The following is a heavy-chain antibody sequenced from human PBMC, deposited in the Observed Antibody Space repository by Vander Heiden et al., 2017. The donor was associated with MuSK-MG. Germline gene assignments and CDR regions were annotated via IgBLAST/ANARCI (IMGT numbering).Heavy chain of an antibody. CDR3: ARDTAAGTTDAFDI. Sequence: EVQLVESGGGLVQPGGSLRLSCAASGFPLSSYSMNWVRQAPGKGLEWFSYISSSSSTIYYADSVKGRFTISRDNAKNSLYLQMNSLRAEDTAVYYCARDTAAGTTDAFDIWGQGTMVTVSS. CDR1: GFPLSSYS. CDR2: ISSSSSTI. J-gene: IGHJ3*02. D-gene: IGHD6-13*01. V-gene: IGHV3-48*01.